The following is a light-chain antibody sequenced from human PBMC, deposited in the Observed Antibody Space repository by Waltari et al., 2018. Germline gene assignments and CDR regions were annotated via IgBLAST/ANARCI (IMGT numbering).Light chain of an antibody. Sequence: QMTQSPSTLSASVGDRVTITCSASQSIISWLAWYQQKPGKPPKFLIYKASNLESGVPSRFSGSGSGTDFTLTISSLQPDDVAAYYCQQYNTYSLTFGGGTKVEIK. CDR1: QSIISW. CDR3: QQYNTYSLT. J-gene: IGKJ4*01. V-gene: IGKV1-5*03. CDR2: KAS.